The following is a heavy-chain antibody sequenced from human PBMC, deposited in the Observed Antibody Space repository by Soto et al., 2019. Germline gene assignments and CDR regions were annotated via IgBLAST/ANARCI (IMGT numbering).Heavy chain of an antibody. Sequence: QVTLKESGPVLVKPTETLTLTCTVSGLSLSNGKLGVSWNRQPPGKALEWLAHIFSNDDKSYSTSLRSRVTISKDTSRSQVVLTMAVIEPLDSATYYCALIKDCSRTDCYLASFDPWGQGTLVTVSS. D-gene: IGHD2-2*01. CDR3: ALIKDCSRTDCYLASFDP. J-gene: IGHJ5*02. CDR2: IFSNDDK. CDR1: GLSLSNGKLG. V-gene: IGHV2-26*01.